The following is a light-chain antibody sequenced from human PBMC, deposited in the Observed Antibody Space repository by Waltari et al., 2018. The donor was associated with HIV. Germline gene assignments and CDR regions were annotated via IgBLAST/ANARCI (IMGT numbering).Light chain of an antibody. CDR3: MQVLETPQFS. Sequence: DIVMTQSPLSLPVTPGEPASISCRSSQSLLHTNGYNYLDWYVQKPGQSPQLLIYLGSNRASGVPGRFRCSGSGTDFTLKINSVEAEDVGVYYCMQVLETPQFSFGQGTKLEIK. CDR1: QSLLHTNGYNY. V-gene: IGKV2-28*01. J-gene: IGKJ2*03. CDR2: LGS.